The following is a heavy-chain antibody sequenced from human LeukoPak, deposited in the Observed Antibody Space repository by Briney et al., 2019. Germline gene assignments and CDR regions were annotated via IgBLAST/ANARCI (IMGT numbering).Heavy chain of an antibody. D-gene: IGHD2-21*02. CDR1: GGSISSYY. Sequence: SETLSLTCTVSGGSISSYYWSWIRQPPGKGLEWIGYIYYSGSTNYNPSLKSRVTISVDKSKNQFSLKLSSVTAADTAVYYCARGIVVVTAIVAFDIWGQGTMVTVSS. CDR3: ARGIVVVTAIVAFDI. CDR2: IYYSGST. J-gene: IGHJ3*02. V-gene: IGHV4-59*12.